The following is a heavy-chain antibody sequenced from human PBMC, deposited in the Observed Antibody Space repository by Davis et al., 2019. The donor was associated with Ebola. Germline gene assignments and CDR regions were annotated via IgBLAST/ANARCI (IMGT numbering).Heavy chain of an antibody. J-gene: IGHJ1*01. CDR2: ISGSGGST. D-gene: IGHD3-22*01. CDR3: AKGERVVVIILD. CDR1: GFTFSSYA. Sequence: GESLKISCAASGFTFSSYAMSWVRQAPGKGLEWVSAISGSGGSTYYADSVKGRFTISRNTSKNTLYLQMNSLRAEDTAVYYCAKGERVVVIILDWGQGTLVTVSS. V-gene: IGHV3-23*01.